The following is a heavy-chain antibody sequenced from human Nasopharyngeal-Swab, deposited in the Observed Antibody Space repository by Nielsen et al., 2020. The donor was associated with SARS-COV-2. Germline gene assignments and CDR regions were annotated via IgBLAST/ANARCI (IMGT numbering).Heavy chain of an antibody. Sequence: GESLKISCAASGFTFSSHWMHWVRQVPGKGLVWVSRINSDGTSITYADSVKGRFTIYRVNAKNTLYLQMTSLSAEDMAVYYCSRGGAWNDYWGQGTLVTVSS. CDR2: INSDGTSI. D-gene: IGHD1-1*01. J-gene: IGHJ4*02. CDR1: GFTFSSHW. CDR3: SRGGAWNDY. V-gene: IGHV3-74*03.